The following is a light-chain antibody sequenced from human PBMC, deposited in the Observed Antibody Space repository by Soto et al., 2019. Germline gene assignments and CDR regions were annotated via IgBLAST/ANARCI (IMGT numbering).Light chain of an antibody. CDR2: GAS. CDR3: QQYGSSPGYT. Sequence: EILMTQSPATLSVSPGEGATLSSRASQSVSSNLAWYQQKPGQAPRLLIYGASTRATGIPARFSGSGSGTDFTLTISGLEPEDFAVYYCQQYGSSPGYTFGQGTRLEIK. CDR1: QSVSSN. J-gene: IGKJ5*01. V-gene: IGKV3-15*01.